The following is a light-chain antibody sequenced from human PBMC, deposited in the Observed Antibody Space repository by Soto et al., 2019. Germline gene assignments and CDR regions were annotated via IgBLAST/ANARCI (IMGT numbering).Light chain of an antibody. CDR1: QSVSSNY. CDR3: QQYGGSPRT. Sequence: EIVLTQSPGTLSLSPGERATLSYRASQSVSSNYLAWYQQKSGQAPRLLIYGASSRATGIPDRFSGSGSGTVFTLTISSLEPEDFAVYYCQQYGGSPRTFGQGTRVEIK. CDR2: GAS. V-gene: IGKV3-20*01. J-gene: IGKJ1*01.